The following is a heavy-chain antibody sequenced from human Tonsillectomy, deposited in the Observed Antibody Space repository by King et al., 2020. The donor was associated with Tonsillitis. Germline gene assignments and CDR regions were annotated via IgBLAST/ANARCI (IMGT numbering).Heavy chain of an antibody. J-gene: IGHJ6*02. V-gene: IGHV3-64D*06. CDR3: VKGDEYYDFWSGDYRDYYYYGMDV. CDR2: ISSDGGRT. D-gene: IGHD3-3*01. Sequence: VQLVESGGGLVQPGGSLRISCSASEFARSSYAMHWVRQAPGKGLEYVSAISSDGGRTYYAGSVKGRFTISRDNSKNTLYLQMSSLRPEDTAVYYCVKGDEYYDFWSGDYRDYYYYGMDVWGQGTTVTVSS. CDR1: EFARSSYA.